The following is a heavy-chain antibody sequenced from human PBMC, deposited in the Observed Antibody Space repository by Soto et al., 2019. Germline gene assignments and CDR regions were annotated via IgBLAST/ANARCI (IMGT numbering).Heavy chain of an antibody. V-gene: IGHV4-31*03. CDR3: AGGWHSPAYAVDS. CDR2: IYXSGSI. Sequence: SETISLRCTVSGGSIRSGGYYWSRIRQHPRQGVQWTGYIYXSGSIYYNHSLKSRVTISVGTSKNKFSLKLSSMTAAETVVYYGAGGWHSPAYAVDSWCKRTLVT. J-gene: IGHJ3*02. CDR1: GGSIRSGGYY. D-gene: IGHD3-3*02.